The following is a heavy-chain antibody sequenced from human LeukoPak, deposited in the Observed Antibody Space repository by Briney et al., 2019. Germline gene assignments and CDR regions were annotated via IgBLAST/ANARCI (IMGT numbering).Heavy chain of an antibody. V-gene: IGHV3-30*04. J-gene: IGHJ4*02. CDR2: ISHDGSNK. CDR3: ARAYSSSWYGFDY. CDR1: GFTFSSYA. Sequence: GGSLRLSCAASGFTFSSYAMHWVRQAPGKGLEWVAVISHDGSNKYYADSVKGRFTTSRDNSKNTLYLQMNSLRAEDTAVYYCARAYSSSWYGFDYWGQGTLVTVSS. D-gene: IGHD6-13*01.